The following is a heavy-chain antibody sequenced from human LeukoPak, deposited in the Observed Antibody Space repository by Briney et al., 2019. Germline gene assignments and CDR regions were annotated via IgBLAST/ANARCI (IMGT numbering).Heavy chain of an antibody. D-gene: IGHD4-23*01. V-gene: IGHV5-51*01. J-gene: IGHJ4*02. Sequence: GESLKISCKGSGYSFANFWIGWVRLMPGKGLECMGIIYPDDSDIRYSPSFQGQVTISADKSISTAYLQWSSLKASDTAMYYCARHGDPTVVTSLMDYWGQGTLVTVSS. CDR2: IYPDDSDI. CDR3: ARHGDPTVVTSLMDY. CDR1: GYSFANFW.